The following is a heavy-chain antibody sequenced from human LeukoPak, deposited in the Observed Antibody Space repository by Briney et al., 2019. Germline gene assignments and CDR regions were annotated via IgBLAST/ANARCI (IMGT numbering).Heavy chain of an antibody. V-gene: IGHV1-18*01. D-gene: IGHD3-10*01. CDR1: GYSLSELS. J-gene: IGHJ4*02. CDR3: ARDSEDGLLWFGELYRFDY. Sequence: ASVKVSCKVSGYSLSELSMHWVRQAPGKGLEWMGWISAYNGNTNYAQKLQGRVTMTTDTSTSTAYMELRSLRSDDTAVYYCARDSEDGLLWFGELYRFDYWGQGTLVTVSS. CDR2: ISAYNGNT.